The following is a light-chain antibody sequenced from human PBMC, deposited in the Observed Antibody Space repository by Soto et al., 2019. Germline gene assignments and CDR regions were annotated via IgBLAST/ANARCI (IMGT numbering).Light chain of an antibody. CDR1: TGAVTSDYF. CDR3: LLYYGGAWV. V-gene: IGLV7-43*01. J-gene: IGLJ3*02. Sequence: QTVVTQEPSLTVSPGGTVTLTCASNTGAVTSDYFPNWFQQKPGQAPKSLIYDTNNKDSWTPARFSGSLLGGKAALTLSGVQPEDEAEYYCLLYYGGAWVFGGGTKLTVL. CDR2: DTN.